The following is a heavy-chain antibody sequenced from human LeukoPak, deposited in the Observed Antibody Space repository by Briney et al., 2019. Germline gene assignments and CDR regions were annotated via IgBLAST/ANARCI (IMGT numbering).Heavy chain of an antibody. CDR3: ARVPLGYDSSGYFDS. CDR2: ISSSSSTI. D-gene: IGHD3-22*01. J-gene: IGHJ4*02. Sequence: GGSLRLSCAASGFTFSSYSMYWVRQAPGKGLEWVSYISSSSSTIYYADSVKGRFTISRDNAKNSLYLQMNSLRAEDTAVYYCARVPLGYDSSGYFDSWGQGTLVTVSS. V-gene: IGHV3-48*04. CDR1: GFTFSSYS.